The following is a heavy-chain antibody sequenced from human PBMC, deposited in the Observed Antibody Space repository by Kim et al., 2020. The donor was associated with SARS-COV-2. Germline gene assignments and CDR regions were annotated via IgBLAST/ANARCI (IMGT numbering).Heavy chain of an antibody. D-gene: IGHD6-19*01. J-gene: IGHJ4*02. V-gene: IGHV1-3*01. CDR3: AREAVAGSFDY. CDR2: KT. Sequence: KTRPSQKFQGRVSITRDTSATTAYLEVSGLISEDTAVYYCAREAVAGSFDYWGQGSLVTVSS.